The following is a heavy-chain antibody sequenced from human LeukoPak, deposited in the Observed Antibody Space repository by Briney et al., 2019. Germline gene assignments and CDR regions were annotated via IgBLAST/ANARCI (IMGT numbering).Heavy chain of an antibody. V-gene: IGHV4-59*01. CDR2: IDYSGST. D-gene: IGHD6-19*01. Sequence: SETLSLTCTVSGGSISSYYWSWFRQPPGKGLEWIGYIDYSGSTNYNPSLKSRVTISVDTSKNQFSLKLSSVPAADTAVYYCARAKPSGWFDYWGQGTLVTVSS. CDR3: ARAKPSGWFDY. J-gene: IGHJ4*02. CDR1: GGSISSYY.